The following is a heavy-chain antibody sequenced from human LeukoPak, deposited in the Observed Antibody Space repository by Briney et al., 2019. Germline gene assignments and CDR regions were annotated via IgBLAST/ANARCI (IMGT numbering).Heavy chain of an antibody. V-gene: IGHV3-11*06. CDR2: ISSRTSDT. CDR3: TRVGSSGSVDY. CDR1: GFTFSDYY. Sequence: GGSLRLSCAASGFTFSDYYMSWIRQAPGKGLEWVSYISSRTSDTNYVDSVKGRFTISRDDAKNSLYLQMNSLRAEDTAVYYCTRVGSSGSVDYWGQGTLVTVSS. D-gene: IGHD1-1*01. J-gene: IGHJ4*02.